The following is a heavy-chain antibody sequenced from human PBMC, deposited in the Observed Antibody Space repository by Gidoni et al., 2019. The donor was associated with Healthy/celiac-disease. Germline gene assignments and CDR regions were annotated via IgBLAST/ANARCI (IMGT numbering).Heavy chain of an antibody. Sequence: EVQLLESGGGVGQHGGSLRLACAAAGFTVSSDAMSWVRQAPGRGLEWVSAIVGSGGSTYYAASLKVRFTISRDNSKNTLYLQMNSLRAEDTAVYYCAKDLLNYYDSSGYYQEEYFQHWGQGTLVTVSS. V-gene: IGHV3-23*01. CDR1: GFTVSSDA. CDR2: IVGSGGST. D-gene: IGHD3-22*01. J-gene: IGHJ1*01. CDR3: AKDLLNYYDSSGYYQEEYFQH.